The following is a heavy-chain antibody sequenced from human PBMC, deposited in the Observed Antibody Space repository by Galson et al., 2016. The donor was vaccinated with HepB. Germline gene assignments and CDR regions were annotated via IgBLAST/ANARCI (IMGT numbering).Heavy chain of an antibody. J-gene: IGHJ6*04. CDR1: GFTISSYG. Sequence: SLRLSCAASGFTISSYGIHWVRQVPGKALEWVALIWHDDTYYLDSVKGRSTISRENAKNSLYLQMNGLRAGDTAVYYCTRGGPENYDLSTGPKDYYYLLDAWGTGTTVTVSS. D-gene: IGHD3-9*01. CDR3: TRGGPENYDLSTGPKDYYYLLDA. CDR2: IWHDDT. V-gene: IGHV3-33*08.